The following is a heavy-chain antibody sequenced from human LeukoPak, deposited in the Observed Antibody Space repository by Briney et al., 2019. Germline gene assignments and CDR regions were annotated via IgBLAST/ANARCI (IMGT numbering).Heavy chain of an antibody. CDR2: IIPILGIA. CDR3: ARAVDPNEYYFDY. D-gene: IGHD5-12*01. Sequence: GASVKVSCKASGGTFSSYAISWVRQAPGQGLEWMGRIIPILGIANYAQKFQGRVTITADKSTSTAYMELSSLRSEDTAVYYCARAVDPNEYYFDYWGQGTLVTVSS. V-gene: IGHV1-69*04. J-gene: IGHJ4*02. CDR1: GGTFSSYA.